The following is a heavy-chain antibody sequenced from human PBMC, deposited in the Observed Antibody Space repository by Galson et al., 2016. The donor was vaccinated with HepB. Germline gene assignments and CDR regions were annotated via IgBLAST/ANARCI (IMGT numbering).Heavy chain of an antibody. J-gene: IGHJ4*02. CDR1: GFTFSSYA. CDR2: IGGSVANT. Sequence: SLRLSCAASGFTFSSYALSWVRQAPGKGLEWVSVIGGSVANTYYADSVKGRFTISRDNSKNTLYLQMNSLRAEDTAVYYCAKQYSSSWYYFDYWGQGTLVTASS. CDR3: AKQYSSSWYYFDY. V-gene: IGHV3-23*01. D-gene: IGHD6-13*01.